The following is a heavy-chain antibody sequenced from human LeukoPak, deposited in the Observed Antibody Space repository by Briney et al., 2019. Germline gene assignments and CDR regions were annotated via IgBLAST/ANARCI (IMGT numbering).Heavy chain of an antibody. D-gene: IGHD6-13*01. CDR2: IIPILGIA. V-gene: IGHV1-69*04. CDR1: GGTFSSYA. J-gene: IGHJ4*02. CDR3: ARGVYSSSWYLAY. Sequence: SVKVSCKASGGTFSSYAISWVRQAPGQGLEWMGRIIPILGIANYAQKFQGRVTITADKSTSTAYMELSSLRSEDTAVYYCARGVYSSSWYLAYWGQGPLVTVSS.